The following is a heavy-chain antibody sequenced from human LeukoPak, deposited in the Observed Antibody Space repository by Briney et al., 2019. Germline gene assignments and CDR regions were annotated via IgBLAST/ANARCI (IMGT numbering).Heavy chain of an antibody. D-gene: IGHD3-22*01. Sequence: PSENLSLTCAVYGGSFSGYYWSWIRQPPGKGLEWNGEINHSGSTNYNPSLKSRVTISVDTSKNQFSLKLSSVTAADTAVYYCARGPYYDSSGFGYWGQGTLVTVSS. CDR2: INHSGST. CDR3: ARGPYYDSSGFGY. V-gene: IGHV4-34*01. CDR1: GGSFSGYY. J-gene: IGHJ4*02.